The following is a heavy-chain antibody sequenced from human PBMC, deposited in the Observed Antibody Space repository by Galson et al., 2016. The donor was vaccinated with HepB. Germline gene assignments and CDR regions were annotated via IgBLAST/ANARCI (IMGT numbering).Heavy chain of an antibody. V-gene: IGHV4-31*03. J-gene: IGHJ3*02. CDR3: ARVSGNAFDI. CDR1: AGSISSGGYY. Sequence: TLSLTCSVSAGSISSGGYYWSWIRQHPGKGREGIGYINHSGTTYYNPSLSSRAAISVDTSKNQFSLEGSSVTAAYTAVYYCARVSGNAFDIWGHGTMVTVSS. CDR2: INHSGTT.